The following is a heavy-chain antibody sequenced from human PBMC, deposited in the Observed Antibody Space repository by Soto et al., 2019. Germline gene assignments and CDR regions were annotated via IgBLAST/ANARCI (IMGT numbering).Heavy chain of an antibody. Sequence: EVQLVESGGGLVQPGGSLRLSCAASGFRVSIYSMNWVRHAPGKGLEWSAYITSDIRTIKYEDSVKGRFTLSRDNDKNLVSLQMNSLRDENTAVYYCARSVEGHFDYWGQGTVVTVST. CDR3: ARSVEGHFDY. V-gene: IGHV3-48*02. D-gene: IGHD6-19*01. CDR1: GFRVSIYS. CDR2: ITSDIRTI. J-gene: IGHJ4*02.